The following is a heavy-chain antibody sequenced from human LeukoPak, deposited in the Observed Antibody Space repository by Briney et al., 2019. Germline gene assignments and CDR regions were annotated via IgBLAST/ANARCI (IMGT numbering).Heavy chain of an antibody. CDR2: ISVSATT. CDR3: ARSKEDCCGSFDP. CDR1: GFTFNNYA. V-gene: IGHV3-23*01. D-gene: IGHD2-15*01. J-gene: IGHJ5*02. Sequence: GGSLRLSCAASGFTFNNYAMSWVRQAPGKGLEWVSAISVSATTYYADSVMGRFTISRDNSKNTLYLKMNSLRVEDTAVYYCARSKEDCCGSFDPWGQGTLVTVSS.